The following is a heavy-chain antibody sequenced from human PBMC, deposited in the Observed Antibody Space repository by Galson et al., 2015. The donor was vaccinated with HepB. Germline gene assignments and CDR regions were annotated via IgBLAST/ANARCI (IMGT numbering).Heavy chain of an antibody. CDR3: ARLASPFTAFDI. CDR1: GGSISSYF. J-gene: IGHJ3*02. Sequence: SETLSLTCSVSGGSISSYFWTWIRQPPGKRLEWIGYVYYSGSTNYNPSLEGRVTMSLDPSKRQFSLKLRSVTAADTAMYYCARLASPFTAFDIWGQGTLVTVSS. V-gene: IGHV4-59*08. CDR2: VYYSGST.